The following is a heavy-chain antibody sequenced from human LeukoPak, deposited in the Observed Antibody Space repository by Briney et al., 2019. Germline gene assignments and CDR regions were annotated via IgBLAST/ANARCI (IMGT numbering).Heavy chain of an antibody. J-gene: IGHJ4*02. D-gene: IGHD2-15*01. CDR1: GFTLSNHP. Sequence: GGSLRLSCAASGFTLSNHPMYWVRQAPGKGLELGSSLSDTADSTYYAYSVKGRFTISRDSARSALYLQRNSLRADATALYYCAKGDCRSGSYYFDSWGQGSQLTVSS. CDR2: LSDTADST. CDR3: AKGDCRSGSYYFDS. V-gene: IGHV3-23*01.